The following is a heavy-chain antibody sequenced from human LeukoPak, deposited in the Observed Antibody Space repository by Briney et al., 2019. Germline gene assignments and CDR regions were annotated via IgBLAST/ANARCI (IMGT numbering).Heavy chain of an antibody. Sequence: SETLSLTCAVYGGSFSGYYWSWIRQPPGKGLEWIGEINHSGSTNYNPSLKSRVTISVDTSKNQFSLKLSSVTAADTAVYYCARGTMIVPPGRFDPWGQGTLVTVSS. CDR3: ARGTMIVPPGRFDP. V-gene: IGHV4-34*01. J-gene: IGHJ5*02. D-gene: IGHD3-22*01. CDR2: INHSGST. CDR1: GGSFSGYY.